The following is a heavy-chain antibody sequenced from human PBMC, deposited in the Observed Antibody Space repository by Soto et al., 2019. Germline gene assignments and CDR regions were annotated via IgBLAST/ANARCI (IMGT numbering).Heavy chain of an antibody. V-gene: IGHV3-11*01. J-gene: IGHJ5*02. Sequence: VQLLESGGGLVQPGGSLRLSCAASGFTFSDYYMSWIRQAPGKGLEWVSYISSSGSTIYYADSVKGRFTISRDNAKNSLYLQMNSLRAEDTAVYYCARDLSVGTYYDFWSGYPVGWFDPWGQGTLVTVSS. CDR2: ISSSGSTI. CDR1: GFTFSDYY. D-gene: IGHD3-3*01. CDR3: ARDLSVGTYYDFWSGYPVGWFDP.